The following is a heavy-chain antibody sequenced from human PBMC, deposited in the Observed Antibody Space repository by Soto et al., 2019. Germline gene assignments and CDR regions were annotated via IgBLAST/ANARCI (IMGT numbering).Heavy chain of an antibody. D-gene: IGHD2-2*01. CDR3: ARGYCSSTSCYVGGIFDY. CDR2: IYSGGST. CDR1: GFTVSSNY. V-gene: IGHV3-53*01. Sequence: PGGSLRLSCAASGFTVSSNYMSWVRQAPGKGLEWVSVIYSGGSTYYADSVKGRFTISRDNSKNTLYLQMNSLRAEDTAVYYCARGYCSSTSCYVGGIFDYWGQGTLVTVSS. J-gene: IGHJ4*02.